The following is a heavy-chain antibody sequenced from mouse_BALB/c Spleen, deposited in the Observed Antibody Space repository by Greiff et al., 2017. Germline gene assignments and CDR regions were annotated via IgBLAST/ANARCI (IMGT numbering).Heavy chain of an antibody. CDR1: GFSLTSYG. J-gene: IGHJ1*01. Sequence: VKLVESGPGLVAPSQSLSITCTVSGFSLTSYGVHWVRQPPGKGLEWLGVIWAGGSTNYNSALMSRLSISKDNSKSQVFLKMNSLQTDDTAMYYCAREALRYWYFDVWGAGTTVTVSS. D-gene: IGHD1-1*01. CDR3: AREALRYWYFDV. CDR2: IWAGGST. V-gene: IGHV2-9*02.